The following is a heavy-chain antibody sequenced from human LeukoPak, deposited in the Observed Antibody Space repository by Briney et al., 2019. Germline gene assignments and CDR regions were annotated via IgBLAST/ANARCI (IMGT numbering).Heavy chain of an antibody. CDR2: IYTSGST. Sequence: NPSETLSLTCTVSGGSISSYYWSWIRQPAGKGLEWIGRIYTSGSTNYNPSLKSRVTMSVDTSKNQFSLKLSSVTAADTAVYYCARLHGYYGSGSFPTWGQGTLVTVSS. J-gene: IGHJ5*02. CDR3: ARLHGYYGSGSFPT. CDR1: GGSISSYY. V-gene: IGHV4-4*07. D-gene: IGHD3-10*01.